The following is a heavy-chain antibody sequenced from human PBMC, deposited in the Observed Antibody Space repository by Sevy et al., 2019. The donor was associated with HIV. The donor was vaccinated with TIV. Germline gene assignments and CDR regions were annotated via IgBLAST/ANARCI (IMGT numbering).Heavy chain of an antibody. CDR1: GGSISGYY. Sequence: SETLSLTCTVSGGSISGYYWSWIRQPPGKGLEWIGYIFYSRSTNYNPSLKTRATISVDTSKNQFSLKLTSVTAADTAVYYCARAAPSYYYGVDVWGQGTMVTVSS. CDR2: IFYSRST. J-gene: IGHJ6*02. V-gene: IGHV4-59*01. CDR3: ARAAPSYYYGVDV.